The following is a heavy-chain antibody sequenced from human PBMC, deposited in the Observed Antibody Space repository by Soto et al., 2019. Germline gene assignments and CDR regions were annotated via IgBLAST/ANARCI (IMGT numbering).Heavy chain of an antibody. J-gene: IGHJ4*02. CDR1: GGTFSSYT. CDR2: IIPILGIA. Sequence: QVQLVQSGAEVKKPGSSVKVSCKASGGTFSSYTISWVRQAPGQGLEWMGRIIPILGIANYAQKFQGRVTITEDKSTSTAYMELSSLRSEDTAVYYCASLGYCSGGSCYYGDYWGQGTLVTVSS. D-gene: IGHD2-15*01. CDR3: ASLGYCSGGSCYYGDY. V-gene: IGHV1-69*02.